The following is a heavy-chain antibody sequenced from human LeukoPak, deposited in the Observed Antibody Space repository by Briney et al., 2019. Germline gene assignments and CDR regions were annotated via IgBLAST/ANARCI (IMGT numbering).Heavy chain of an antibody. V-gene: IGHV4-59*01. J-gene: IGHJ6*03. CDR2: IYYSGST. Sequence: PSETLSLTCTVSGGSISSYYWSWIRQPPGKGLEWIGYIYYSGSTNYNPSLKSRVTISVDTSKNQFSLKLSSVTAADTAVYYCARDWDCTNGVCYGDYYYMDVWGKGTTVTVSS. CDR1: GGSISSYY. D-gene: IGHD2-8*01. CDR3: ARDWDCTNGVCYGDYYYMDV.